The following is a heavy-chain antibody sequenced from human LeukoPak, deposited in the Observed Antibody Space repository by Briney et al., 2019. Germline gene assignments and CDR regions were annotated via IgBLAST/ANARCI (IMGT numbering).Heavy chain of an antibody. CDR2: IWYDGSNK. Sequence: GGSLRLSCAASGFTFSSYGVHWVRQAPGKGLEWVAVIWYDGSNKYYADSVKGRFPISRDNSKNTLYLQMNSLRAEDTAVYYCATGTGYYYDRWGQGTLVTVAS. J-gene: IGHJ4*02. V-gene: IGHV3-33*01. CDR3: ATGTGYYYDR. D-gene: IGHD3-9*01. CDR1: GFTFSSYG.